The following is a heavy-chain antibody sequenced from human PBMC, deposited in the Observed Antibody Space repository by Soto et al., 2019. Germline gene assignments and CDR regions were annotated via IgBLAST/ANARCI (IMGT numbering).Heavy chain of an antibody. D-gene: IGHD1-26*01. CDR3: ARAVGHHYGMDD. Sequence: QVQLVESGGGLVKPGGSLRLSCAASGFTFSDYYMNWIRQAPGKGLEWLSYSDGSSTHTNYAHSVKGRFTISRGNAKKLLFQQLPRLRDEDTPVVYCARAVGHHYGMDDWGQGTTVTVSS. J-gene: IGHJ6*02. V-gene: IGHV3-11*06. CDR2: SDGSSTHT. CDR1: GFTFSDYY.